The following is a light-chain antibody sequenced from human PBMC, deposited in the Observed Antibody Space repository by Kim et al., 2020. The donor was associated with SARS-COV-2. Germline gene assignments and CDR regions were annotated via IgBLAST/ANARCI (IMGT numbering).Light chain of an antibody. J-gene: IGKJ1*01. V-gene: IGKV1-27*01. CDR2: AAS. CDR1: QDISNY. Sequence: ESVGDRVTITCRASQDISNYLAWFQLKPGKAPKLLIYAASDLQPGVPSRFSGSGSGTDFTLTVTSLQPEDVATYYCQKCDSAPWTFGQGTKVDIK. CDR3: QKCDSAPWT.